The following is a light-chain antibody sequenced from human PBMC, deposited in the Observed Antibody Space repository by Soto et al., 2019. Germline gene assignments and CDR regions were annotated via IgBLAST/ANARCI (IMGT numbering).Light chain of an antibody. CDR1: QSISAW. V-gene: IGKV1-5*03. CDR3: QQYNNNASWT. Sequence: DIQMTQSPSTLSASVGDRVTITCRASQSISAWLAWYQQKPGKAPKLLIYKGSTLESGVPSRFSGSGSGTEFTLTISSLQPDDFATYYCQQYNNNASWTFGQGTKVQIK. CDR2: KGS. J-gene: IGKJ1*01.